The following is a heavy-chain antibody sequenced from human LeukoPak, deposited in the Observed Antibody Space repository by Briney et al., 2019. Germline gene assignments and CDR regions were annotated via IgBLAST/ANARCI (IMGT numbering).Heavy chain of an antibody. CDR3: ARDSVWDYGMDV. V-gene: IGHV4-61*05. D-gene: IGHD3-16*01. J-gene: IGHJ6*02. Sequence: SETLSLTCTVSGGSISSSSYYWGWIRQPPGKGLEWIGYIYYSGSTNYNPSLKSRVTISLDTSKNQFSLRLSSMTAADTAVYYCARDSVWDYGMDVWGQGTTVTVSS. CDR2: IYYSGST. CDR1: GGSISSSSYY.